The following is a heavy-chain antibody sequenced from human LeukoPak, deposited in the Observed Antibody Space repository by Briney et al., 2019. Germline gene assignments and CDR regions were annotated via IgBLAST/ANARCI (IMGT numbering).Heavy chain of an antibody. J-gene: IGHJ6*03. CDR1: GYTFTGYY. CDR2: MNPNSGNT. D-gene: IGHD5-18*01. CDR3: ARGRSQDTAMVTSSYYMDV. Sequence: ASVKVSCKASGYTFTGYYMHWVRQAPGQGLEWMGWMNPNSGNTGYAQKFQGRVTITRNTSISTAYMELSSLRSEDTAVYYCARGRSQDTAMVTSSYYMDVWGKGTTVTVSS. V-gene: IGHV1-8*03.